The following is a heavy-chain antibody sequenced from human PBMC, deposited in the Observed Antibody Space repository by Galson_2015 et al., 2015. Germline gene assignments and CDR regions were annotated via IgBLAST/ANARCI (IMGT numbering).Heavy chain of an antibody. CDR3: ATVPGKYALDY. CDR1: GYTFTSYD. V-gene: IGHV1-8*01. J-gene: IGHJ4*02. CDR2: MNPNSGNT. Sequence: SVKVSCKASGYTFTSYDINWVRQATGQGLEWMGWMNPNSGNTDYAQKFQGRVTMTRNTSISTAYMELSSLRSEDTAVYYCATVPGKYALDYWGQGTLVTVSS. D-gene: IGHD2-8*01.